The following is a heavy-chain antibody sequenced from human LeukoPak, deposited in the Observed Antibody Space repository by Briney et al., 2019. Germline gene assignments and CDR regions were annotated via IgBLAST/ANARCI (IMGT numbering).Heavy chain of an antibody. V-gene: IGHV3-23*01. J-gene: IGHJ4*02. CDR2: ISGSGGST. CDR1: GFTFSSYA. D-gene: IGHD3-16*02. CDR3: AKRDYDILTDYYVWGSYRYTYYFDY. Sequence: GGSLRLSCAASGFTFSSYAMSWVRQAPGKGLEWVSAISGSGGSTYYADSVKGRFTISRDNSKNTLYLQMNSLRAEDTAVYYCAKRDYDILTDYYVWGSYRYTYYFDYWGQGTLVTVSS.